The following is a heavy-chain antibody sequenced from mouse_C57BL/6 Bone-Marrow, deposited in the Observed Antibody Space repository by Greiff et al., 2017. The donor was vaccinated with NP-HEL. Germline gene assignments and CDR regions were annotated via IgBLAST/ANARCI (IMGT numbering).Heavy chain of an antibody. CDR3: TTLSNCEGAMDY. J-gene: IGHJ4*01. V-gene: IGHV14-4*01. CDR1: GFNIKDDY. CDR2: IDPENGDT. D-gene: IGHD2-5*01. Sequence: VQLKESGAELVRPGASVKLSCTASGFNIKDDYMHWVKQRPEQGLEWIGWIDPENGDTEYAPKFQGKATITADTSSNTAYLQLSSLTSEDTAVYYCTTLSNCEGAMDYWGQGTSVTVSS.